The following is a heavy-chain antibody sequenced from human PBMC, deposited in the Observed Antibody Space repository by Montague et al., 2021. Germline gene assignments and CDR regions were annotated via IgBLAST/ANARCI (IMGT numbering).Heavy chain of an antibody. CDR2: ISHTGST. D-gene: IGHD6-19*01. CDR3: TRGEVAVTGIDY. J-gene: IGHJ4*02. CDR1: GGSLSGYN. V-gene: IGHV4-34*01. Sequence: SETLSLTCAVYGGSLSGYNWNWIRQPPGRDLEWIGQISHTGSTSYNPSLKGRVTMSVDTSENHASLRLSSVTAADTAVYYCTRGEVAVTGIDYWGQGALVTVSS.